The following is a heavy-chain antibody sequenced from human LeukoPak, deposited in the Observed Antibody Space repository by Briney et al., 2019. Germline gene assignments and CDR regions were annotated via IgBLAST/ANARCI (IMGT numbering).Heavy chain of an antibody. CDR2: INVDGSEK. CDR1: GFTFSSCS. D-gene: IGHD3/OR15-3a*01. J-gene: IGHJ4*02. Sequence: PGGSLRLSCAASGFTFSSCSMTWVRQAPGKGLEWVANINVDGSEKYYVDSVKGRFTISRDNAKNSLYLQMNSLTVEDTAVYYCARDDGFSCYSYWGQGTLVTVSS. V-gene: IGHV3-7*01. CDR3: ARDDGFSCYSY.